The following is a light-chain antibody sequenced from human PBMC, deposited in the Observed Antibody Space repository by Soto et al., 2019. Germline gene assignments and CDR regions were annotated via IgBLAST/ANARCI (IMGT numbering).Light chain of an antibody. CDR3: QQSENGPLT. V-gene: IGKV1-33*01. CDR1: QDINNY. J-gene: IGKJ4*01. CDR2: DAS. Sequence: DIQMTQSPSSLSASVGDRITITCKASQDINNYLNWYQHKLGQAPKLLIYDASNLQRGVPSRFSGSGSGTHFTLTITSLQSEDFATYYCQQSENGPLTFGGGTKVEIK.